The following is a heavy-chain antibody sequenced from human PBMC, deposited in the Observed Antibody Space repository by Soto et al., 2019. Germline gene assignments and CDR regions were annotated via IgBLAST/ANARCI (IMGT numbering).Heavy chain of an antibody. CDR1: GGSISSYY. D-gene: IGHD3-10*01. Sequence: SETLSLTCTVSGGSISSYYWSWIRQPPGKGLEWIGYIYYSGTTNYNPSLKSRVTISVDTSKNQFSLQLTSVTAADTAIYYCARGAASSKWLDPWGQGTLVTVSS. CDR2: IYYSGTT. J-gene: IGHJ5*02. CDR3: ARGAASSKWLDP. V-gene: IGHV4-59*01.